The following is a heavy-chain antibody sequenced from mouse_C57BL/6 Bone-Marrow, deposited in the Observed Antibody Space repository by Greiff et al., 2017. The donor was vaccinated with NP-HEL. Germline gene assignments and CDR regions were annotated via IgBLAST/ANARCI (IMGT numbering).Heavy chain of an antibody. D-gene: IGHD2-4*01. J-gene: IGHJ4*01. Sequence: QVQLQQSGAELVRPGASVKLSCKASGYTFTDYYINWVKQRPGQGLEWIARIYPGSGNTYYNEKFKGKATLTAEKSSSTAYMQLSSLTSEDSAVYFCARENDYDDYAMDYWGQGTSDTVSS. CDR3: ARENDYDDYAMDY. V-gene: IGHV1-76*01. CDR2: IYPGSGNT. CDR1: GYTFTDYY.